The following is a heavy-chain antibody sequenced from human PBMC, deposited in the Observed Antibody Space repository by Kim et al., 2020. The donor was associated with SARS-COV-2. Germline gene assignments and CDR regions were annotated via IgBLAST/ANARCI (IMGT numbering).Heavy chain of an antibody. D-gene: IGHD3-22*01. CDR2: INSDGSST. J-gene: IGHJ6*02. V-gene: IGHV3-74*01. Sequence: GGSLRLSCAASGFTFSSYWMHWVRQAPGKGLVWVSRINSDGSSTSYADSVKGRFTISRDNTKNTLYLQMNSLRAEDTAVYYCAIPYYYDSSRYYYYYGMDVWGQGTTVTVSS. CDR1: GFTFSSYW. CDR3: AIPYYYDSSRYYYYYGMDV.